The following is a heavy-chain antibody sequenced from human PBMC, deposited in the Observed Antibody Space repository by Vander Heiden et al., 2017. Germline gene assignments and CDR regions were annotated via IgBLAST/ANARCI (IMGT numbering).Heavy chain of an antibody. D-gene: IGHD6-25*01. V-gene: IGHV3-23*01. CDR1: GFTFSSSA. J-gene: IGHJ6*02. CDR3: AKELDSSGYYYGMDV. Sequence: EVQLLESGGGLVQPGGSLRLSCAASGFTFSSSAMSWVRQAPGEGLEWVSAISGSGGSTYYADSVKGRFTISRDNSKNTLYLQMNSLRAEDTAVYYCAKELDSSGYYYGMDVWGQGTTVTVSS. CDR2: ISGSGGST.